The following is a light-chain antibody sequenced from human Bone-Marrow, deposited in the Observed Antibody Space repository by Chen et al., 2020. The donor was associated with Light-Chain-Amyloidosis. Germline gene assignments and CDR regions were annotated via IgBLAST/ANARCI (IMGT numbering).Light chain of an antibody. V-gene: IGLV3-25*03. CDR1: DLPTKS. Sequence: SYELTQPPSVSVSPGQTARITCSGDDLPTKSAYWYQQNPGQAPVLVIHRETERPSGISERFSGSSSGTTATLTISGVQAEDEADYHCQSADSSGTYEVIFGGGTKLTVL. J-gene: IGLJ2*01. CDR2: RET. CDR3: QSADSSGTYEVI.